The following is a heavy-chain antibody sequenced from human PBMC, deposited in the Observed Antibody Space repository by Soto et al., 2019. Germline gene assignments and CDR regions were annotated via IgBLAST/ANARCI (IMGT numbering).Heavy chain of an antibody. CDR2: ISSDGSNK. CDR1: GFTFSTYG. CDR3: AIDKYSGTSYFDY. V-gene: IGHV3-30*03. Sequence: QVQLVESGGGVVQPGRSLRLSCATSGFTFSTYGMHWVRQAPGKGLEWVAVISSDGSNKYQADSVKGRFTISRDNSKNTLYLQLSRLRAEGTAVYYCAIDKYSGTSYFDYWGQGTLVTVSS. J-gene: IGHJ4*02. D-gene: IGHD1-26*01.